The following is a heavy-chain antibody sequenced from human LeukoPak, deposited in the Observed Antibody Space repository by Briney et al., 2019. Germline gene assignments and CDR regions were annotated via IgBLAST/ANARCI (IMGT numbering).Heavy chain of an antibody. CDR2: ISRSGSTI. Sequence: GGSLRLSCAAWRFTFSSYEMNWVRQAPGKGLEWVSYISRSGSTIYYADSVKGRFTISRDNAKNSLYLQMNSRRAEDTAVYYCARVGCFSSTSCYRGSDYWGQGTLVTVSS. J-gene: IGHJ4*02. D-gene: IGHD2-2*01. V-gene: IGHV3-48*03. CDR3: ARVGCFSSTSCYRGSDY. CDR1: RFTFSSYE.